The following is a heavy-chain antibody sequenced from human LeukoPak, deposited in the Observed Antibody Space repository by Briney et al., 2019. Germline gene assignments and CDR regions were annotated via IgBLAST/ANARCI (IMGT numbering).Heavy chain of an antibody. D-gene: IGHD2-2*01. CDR1: GGSISGGSYY. CDR3: AREGVVPAAIWFDP. Sequence: PSETLSLTCTVSGGSISGGSYYWSWIRQPAGKGLEWIGRIYTSGSTNYNPSLKSRVTISVDTSKNQFSLKLSSVTAADTAVYYCAREGVVPAAIWFDPWGQGTLVTVSS. V-gene: IGHV4-61*02. J-gene: IGHJ5*02. CDR2: IYTSGST.